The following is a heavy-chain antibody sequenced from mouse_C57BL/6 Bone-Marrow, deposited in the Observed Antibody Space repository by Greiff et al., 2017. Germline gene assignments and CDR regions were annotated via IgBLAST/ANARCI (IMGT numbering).Heavy chain of an antibody. CDR3: TTLYYGNYDYFDY. CDR1: GFNIKDDY. V-gene: IGHV14-4*01. J-gene: IGHJ2*01. D-gene: IGHD2-1*01. CDR2: IDPENGDT. Sequence: VQLKESGAELVRPGASVKLSCTASGFNIKDDYMHWVKQRPEQGLEWIGWIDPENGDTEYASKFQGKATITADTSSNTAYLQLSSLTSEDTAVYYCTTLYYGNYDYFDYWGQGTTLTVSS.